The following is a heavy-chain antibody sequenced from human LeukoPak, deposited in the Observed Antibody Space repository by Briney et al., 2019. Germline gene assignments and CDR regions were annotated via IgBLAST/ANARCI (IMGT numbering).Heavy chain of an antibody. D-gene: IGHD3-10*01. Sequence: GESLKISCKGSGYSFTSYWIGWVRQMPGKGLEWMGIIYPGDSDTRYSPSFQGQVTISADKSISTAYLQWSSLKASDTAMYYCARLTQTAPYYYGSGSYWDAFDIWGQGTMVTVSS. CDR3: ARLTQTAPYYYGSGSYWDAFDI. CDR2: IYPGDSDT. V-gene: IGHV5-51*01. J-gene: IGHJ3*02. CDR1: GYSFTSYW.